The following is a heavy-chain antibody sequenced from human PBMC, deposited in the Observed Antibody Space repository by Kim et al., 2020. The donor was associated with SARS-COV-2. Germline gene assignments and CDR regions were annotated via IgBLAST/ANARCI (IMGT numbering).Heavy chain of an antibody. CDR3: ARGQWLAYFDY. D-gene: IGHD6-19*01. Sequence: TSYAQKFQGRVTMTRDTSTSTVYMELSSLRSEDTAVYYCARGQWLAYFDYWGQGTLVTVSS. J-gene: IGHJ4*02. V-gene: IGHV1-46*01. CDR2: T.